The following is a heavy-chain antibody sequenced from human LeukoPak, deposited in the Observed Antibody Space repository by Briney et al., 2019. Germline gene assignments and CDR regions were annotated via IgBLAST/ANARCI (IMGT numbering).Heavy chain of an antibody. J-gene: IGHJ5*02. CDR3: ARDRYCSSTSCYTAFDP. D-gene: IGHD2-2*02. Sequence: ASVKVSCKASGYTFTGYYMHWVRQAPGQGLEWMGWINPNGGGTNYAQKFQGRVTMTRDTSISTAYMELSRLRSDDTAVYYCARDRYCSSTSCYTAFDPWGQGTLVPVSS. CDR1: GYTFTGYY. V-gene: IGHV1-2*02. CDR2: INPNGGGT.